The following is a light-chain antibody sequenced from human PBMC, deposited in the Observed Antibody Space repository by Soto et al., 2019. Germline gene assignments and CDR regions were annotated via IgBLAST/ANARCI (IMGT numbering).Light chain of an antibody. CDR2: AAF. J-gene: IGKJ4*01. CDR1: QSIGSY. CDR3: QQSNSDPT. Sequence: DTQMTQSPSSLSASVGDRDTITCRASQSIGSYLNWYQQKPGKAPKLLIYAAFSLKSGVPSRFSGSGSGTDFTLTINSLQLEDFATYFCQQSNSDPTFGGGTKVEIK. V-gene: IGKV1-39*01.